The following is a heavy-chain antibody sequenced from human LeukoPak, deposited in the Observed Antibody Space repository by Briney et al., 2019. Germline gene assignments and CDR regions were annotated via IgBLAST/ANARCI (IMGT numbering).Heavy chain of an antibody. CDR1: GGSINSYY. J-gene: IGHJ4*02. V-gene: IGHV4-59*01. D-gene: IGHD6-25*01. CDR2: IYYSGST. Sequence: SETLSLTCTVCGGSINSYYWSWIRQPPGKGLEWIGYIYYSGSTNYNPSLNSRVTISVDTSKNQFSLKLSSVPAADTAVYYCAATLIAATFDYWGQGTLVTVSS. CDR3: AATLIAATFDY.